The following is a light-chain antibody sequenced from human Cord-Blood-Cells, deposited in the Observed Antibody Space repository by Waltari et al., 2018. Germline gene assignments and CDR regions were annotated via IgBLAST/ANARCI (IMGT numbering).Light chain of an antibody. CDR2: GKN. V-gene: IGLV3-19*01. CDR1: SLRTYY. CDR3: NSRDSSGNHYV. Sequence: SSELTQDPAVSVDLGQTVRITCPGDSLRTYYATWYQQKPGQAPVLFTYGKNNRPSGIPDRFSGSSSGNTASLTITGAQAEDEADYYCNSRDSSGNHYVFGTGTKVTVL. J-gene: IGLJ1*01.